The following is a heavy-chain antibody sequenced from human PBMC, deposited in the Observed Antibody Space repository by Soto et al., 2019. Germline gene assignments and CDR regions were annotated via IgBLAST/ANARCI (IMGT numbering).Heavy chain of an antibody. CDR2: IYYSGNT. CDR1: GGSISSGVYY. CDR3: ARTTVIAFYY. V-gene: IGHV4-31*03. Sequence: PSETLSLPCTVSGGSISSGVYYWSWIRQHPGKGLEWIGYIYYSGNTYYNPSLKSRVTISLDTSKSQFSLQLSSVTAADTAVYYCARTTVIAFYYWGRGTLVTVSS. D-gene: IGHD4-17*01. J-gene: IGHJ4*01.